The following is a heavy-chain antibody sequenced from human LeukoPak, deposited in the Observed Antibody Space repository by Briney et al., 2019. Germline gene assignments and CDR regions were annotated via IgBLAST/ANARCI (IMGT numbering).Heavy chain of an antibody. D-gene: IGHD1-26*01. J-gene: IGHJ4*02. V-gene: IGHV6-1*01. CDR3: ARDPVPDSGSYLVYFDY. CDR2: TYYRSKWYN. Sequence: SQTLSLTCAISGDSVSSNSAAWNWIRQSPSRGLEWLGRTYYRSKWYNDYAVSVKSRITINPDTSKNQFSLQLNSVTPEDTDVYYCARDPVPDSGSYLVYFDYWGQGTLVTVSS. CDR1: GDSVSSNSAA.